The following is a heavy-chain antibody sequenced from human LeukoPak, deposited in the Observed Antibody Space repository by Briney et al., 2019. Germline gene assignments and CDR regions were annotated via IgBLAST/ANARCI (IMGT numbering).Heavy chain of an antibody. CDR3: ARATAGVEATTGFDH. J-gene: IGHJ4*01. D-gene: IGHD1-26*01. CDR2: IYSSGST. CDR1: GGSISSYY. V-gene: IGHV4-4*07. Sequence: SDTLSLTGSVSGGSISSYYWSWIRQPADKGLEWIGRIYSSGSTKYNPSLDSRVTMSVDASKNQFSLKLSSVTAADTAVYYCARATAGVEATTGFDHWGHGTLVTVAS.